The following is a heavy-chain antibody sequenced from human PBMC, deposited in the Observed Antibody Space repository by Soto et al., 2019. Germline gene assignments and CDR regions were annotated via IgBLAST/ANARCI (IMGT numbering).Heavy chain of an antibody. V-gene: IGHV1-18*01. J-gene: IGHJ4*02. CDR1: GYTFTSYG. CDR3: ARFPRDIVVVVAVNDY. D-gene: IGHD2-15*01. Sequence: ASVKVSCKASGYTFTSYGISWVRQAPGQGLEWMGWISAYNGNTNYAQKLQGRDTMTTDTSTSTAYMELRSLRSDDTAVYYCARFPRDIVVVVAVNDYWGQGTLVTVS. CDR2: ISAYNGNT.